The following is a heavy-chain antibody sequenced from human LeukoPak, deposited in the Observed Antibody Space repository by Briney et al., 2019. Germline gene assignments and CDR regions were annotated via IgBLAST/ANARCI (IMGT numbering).Heavy chain of an antibody. D-gene: IGHD3-10*01. CDR3: ARYYYGSAGDFDY. J-gene: IGHJ4*02. V-gene: IGHV4-39*07. Sequence: PSETLSLTCTVSGGSISSSSYYWGWIRQPPGKGLEWIGSIYYSGSTYYNPSLKSRVTISVDTSKNQFSLKLSSVTAADTAVYYCARYYYGSAGDFDYWGQGTLVTVSS. CDR2: IYYSGST. CDR1: GGSISSSSYY.